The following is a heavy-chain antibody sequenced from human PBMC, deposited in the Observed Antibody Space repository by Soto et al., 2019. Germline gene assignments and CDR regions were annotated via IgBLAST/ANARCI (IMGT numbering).Heavy chain of an antibody. Sequence: PGGSLRLSCVASGFTFVTYSMNWVLQAPGKGLEWVSYVSNTGSTTYYADSVKGRFTISRDNAKNSLYLQMSSLRAEDTAVYYCARDQSRYTGYPFDYWGQGKMVTVSS. V-gene: IGHV3-48*01. J-gene: IGHJ4*02. CDR3: ARDQSRYTGYPFDY. CDR1: GFTFVTYS. D-gene: IGHD6-25*01. CDR2: VSNTGSTT.